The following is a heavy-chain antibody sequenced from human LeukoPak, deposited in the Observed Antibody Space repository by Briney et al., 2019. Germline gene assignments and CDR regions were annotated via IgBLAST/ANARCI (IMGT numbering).Heavy chain of an antibody. CDR2: ISGSGGST. V-gene: IGHV3-23*01. CDR1: GFTFSNYA. D-gene: IGHD6-13*01. J-gene: IGHJ4*02. Sequence: GGSLRLSCAASGFTFSNYAMSWVRQAPGKGLDWVSVISGSGGSTYYADSVKGRFTISRDNSKNTLYLQMNSLRAEDTAVYYCARDKSSSWYEDYFDYWGQGTLVTVSS. CDR3: ARDKSSSWYEDYFDY.